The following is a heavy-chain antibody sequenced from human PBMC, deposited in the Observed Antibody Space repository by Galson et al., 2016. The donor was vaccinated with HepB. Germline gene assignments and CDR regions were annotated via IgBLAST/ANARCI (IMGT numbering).Heavy chain of an antibody. CDR2: IHHSGST. D-gene: IGHD5-12*01. CDR3: AREYSSFEY. J-gene: IGHJ4*02. CDR1: GGSISTYY. V-gene: IGHV4-59*01. Sequence: SETLSLTCTVSGGSISTYYWSWIRQPPGQGLEWIGFIHHSGSTSYHPSLMSRVTISVDTSKNQLSLNLSSVTAADTAVYYCAREYSSFEYWGQGILVTVSS.